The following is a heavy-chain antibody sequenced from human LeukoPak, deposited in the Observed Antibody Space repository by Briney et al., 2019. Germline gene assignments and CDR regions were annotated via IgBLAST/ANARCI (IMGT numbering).Heavy chain of an antibody. Sequence: GESLKISCKGSGYSFTSYWIGWVRQMPGKGLEWMGIMYPGDSDTRYSPSFQGQVTISADKSISTAYLQWSSLKASDTAMYYCASRGVAAAGTDAFDIWGQGTMVTVSS. CDR2: MYPGDSDT. CDR3: ASRGVAAAGTDAFDI. J-gene: IGHJ3*02. D-gene: IGHD6-13*01. CDR1: GYSFTSYW. V-gene: IGHV5-51*01.